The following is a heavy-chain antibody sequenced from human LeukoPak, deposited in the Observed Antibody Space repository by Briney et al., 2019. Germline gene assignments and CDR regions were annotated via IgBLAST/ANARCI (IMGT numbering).Heavy chain of an antibody. D-gene: IGHD5-12*01. Sequence: GASVKVSCKASGGTFSSYAISWVRQAPGQGLEWMGGIIPIFGTANYAQKFQGRVTITADKSTSTAYMELSSLRSEDTAVYYCARGPTGIVATIPYYFDYWGQGTLVTVSS. CDR1: GGTFSSYA. J-gene: IGHJ4*02. CDR2: IIPIFGTA. CDR3: ARGPTGIVATIPYYFDY. V-gene: IGHV1-69*06.